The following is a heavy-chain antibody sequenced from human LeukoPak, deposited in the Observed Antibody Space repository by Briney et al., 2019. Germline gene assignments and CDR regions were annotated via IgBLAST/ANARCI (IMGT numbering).Heavy chain of an antibody. V-gene: IGHV1-69*13. D-gene: IGHD3-10*01. Sequence: SVKVSCKASGYTFTSYGISWVRQAPGQGLEWMGGIIPIFGTANYAQKFQGRVTITADESTSTAYMELSSLRSEDTAVYYCARGSSGLLWFGEYNWFDPWGQGTLVTVSS. CDR1: GYTFTSYG. CDR3: ARGSSGLLWFGEYNWFDP. CDR2: IIPIFGTA. J-gene: IGHJ5*02.